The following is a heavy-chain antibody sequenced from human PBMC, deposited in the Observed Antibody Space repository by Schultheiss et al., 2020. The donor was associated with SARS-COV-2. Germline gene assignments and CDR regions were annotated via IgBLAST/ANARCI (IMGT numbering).Heavy chain of an antibody. J-gene: IGHJ4*02. V-gene: IGHV3-11*04. CDR3: ARGQQWLAKDFDY. Sequence: GGSLRLSCAASGFTFSDYYMSWIRQAPGKGLEWVSYISSSGSTIYYADSVKGRFTISRDNAKNSLYLQMNSLRDEDTAVYYCARGQQWLAKDFDYWGQGTLVTVSS. CDR2: ISSSGSTI. D-gene: IGHD6-19*01. CDR1: GFTFSDYY.